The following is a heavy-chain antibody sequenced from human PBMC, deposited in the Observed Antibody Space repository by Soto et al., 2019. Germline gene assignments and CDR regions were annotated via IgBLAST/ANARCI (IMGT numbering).Heavy chain of an antibody. Sequence: SETLSLTCAVYGGSFSGYYWSWIRQPPGKGLEWIGEINHSGSTNYNPSLKSRVTISVDTSKNQFSLKLSSVTAADTAVYYCARGLQACFGYCTNGVSGYFDYWGQGTLVTVSS. D-gene: IGHD2-8*01. CDR3: ARGLQACFGYCTNGVSGYFDY. CDR2: INHSGST. J-gene: IGHJ4*02. CDR1: GGSFSGYY. V-gene: IGHV4-34*01.